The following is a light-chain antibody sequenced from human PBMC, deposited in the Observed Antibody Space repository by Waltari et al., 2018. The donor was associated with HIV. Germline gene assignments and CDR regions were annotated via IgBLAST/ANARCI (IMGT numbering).Light chain of an antibody. V-gene: IGLV3-9*01. CDR3: QVWDSSTVV. CDR1: NIGSKN. Sequence: SYELTQPLSVSVALGQTARITCGGNNIGSKNVHWSQQKPGQAPVLVIYRDTNRPSGIPGRFSGSNSGNTATLTINRAQAEDEADYYCQVWDSSTVVFGGGTKLTVL. CDR2: RDT. J-gene: IGLJ2*01.